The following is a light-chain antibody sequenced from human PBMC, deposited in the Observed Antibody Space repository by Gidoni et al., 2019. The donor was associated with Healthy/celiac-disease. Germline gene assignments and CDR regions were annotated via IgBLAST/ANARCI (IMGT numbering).Light chain of an antibody. V-gene: IGKV3-20*01. Sequence: TDLTQSLGPLSLSPGERATLSCRASQSVSSNYLVWYQQKPGQAPRLLIYGASRRAAGIPDRCSSSWSRTDFTLTISRLEPEDLAVYYCQRYGSSSCSFXQXTKLEIK. CDR2: GAS. CDR1: QSVSSNY. J-gene: IGKJ2*04. CDR3: QRYGSSSCS.